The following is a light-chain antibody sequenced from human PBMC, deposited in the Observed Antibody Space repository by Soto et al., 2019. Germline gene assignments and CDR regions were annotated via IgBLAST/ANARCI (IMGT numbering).Light chain of an antibody. J-gene: IGKJ1*01. CDR2: HAS. CDR1: QSISSW. V-gene: IGKV1-5*03. CDR3: QQYKAYSWT. Sequence: DIQMTQSPSTLSASVGDRVTITCRASQSISSWLAWYRQKPGEAPKLLIYHASNLETGVPSRFSGSGSGTEFTLTISSLQPDDFATYYCQQYKAYSWTFGPGTKVES.